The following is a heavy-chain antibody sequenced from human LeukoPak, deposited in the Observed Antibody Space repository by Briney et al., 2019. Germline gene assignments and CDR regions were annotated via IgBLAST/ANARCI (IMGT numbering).Heavy chain of an antibody. CDR2: ITATSSST. Sequence: GGSLRLSCAASGFTFSSYGMSWVRQAPGKGLEWVSAITATSSSTYDADSVQGRFTISRDNSKNTLYLQMNSLRAEDTAVYYCAKDRGLGSWGQGILVTVSS. J-gene: IGHJ4*02. D-gene: IGHD3/OR15-3a*01. CDR3: AKDRGLGS. CDR1: GFTFSSYG. V-gene: IGHV3-23*01.